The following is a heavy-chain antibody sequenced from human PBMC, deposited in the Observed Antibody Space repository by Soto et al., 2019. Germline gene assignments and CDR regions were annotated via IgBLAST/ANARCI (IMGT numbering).Heavy chain of an antibody. J-gene: IGHJ4*02. CDR1: GGSISSGGYY. D-gene: IGHD2-15*01. CDR2: IYYSGST. Sequence: QVQLQESGPGLVKPSQTLSLTCTVSGGSISSGGYYWSWIRQHPGKGLEWIGYIYYSGSTYYNPFLKSLVSILXDTSKNQFSLKLSSVTAADTAVYYCARDGGGTHDYWGQGTLVTVSS. CDR3: ARDGGGTHDY. V-gene: IGHV4-31*01.